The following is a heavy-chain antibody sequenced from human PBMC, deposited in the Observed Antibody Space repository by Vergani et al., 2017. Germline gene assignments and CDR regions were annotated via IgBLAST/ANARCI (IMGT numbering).Heavy chain of an antibody. CDR2: IRPYTGHT. Sequence: QVQLVQSGAELKKPGASVSVSCKGSSHTFQTYGISWVRQAPGKGLEWMAWIRPYTGHTIYAQKFQDRVTMTADTSTNTAYMELRSLRTDDTAVYFCARVAPYNSKVTPTAFDVWGQGTMVTVSS. CDR1: SHTFQTYG. D-gene: IGHD5-18*01. J-gene: IGHJ3*01. V-gene: IGHV1-18*01. CDR3: ARVAPYNSKVTPTAFDV.